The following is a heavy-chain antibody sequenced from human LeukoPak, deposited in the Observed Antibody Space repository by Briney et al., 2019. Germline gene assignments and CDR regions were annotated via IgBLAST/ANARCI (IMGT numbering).Heavy chain of an antibody. D-gene: IGHD6-6*01. V-gene: IGHV3-21*01. CDR2: ISSSSSYI. J-gene: IGHJ4*02. CDR3: ARGSIAAPDFDY. CDR1: GFTFSSYS. Sequence: GGSLRLSCAASGFTFSSYSMNWVRQAPGKGLEWVSSISSSSSYIYYADSVKGRFTISRDNAKNSLYLQMNSLRAEDTAVYYCARGSIAAPDFDYWGQGTLVTVSS.